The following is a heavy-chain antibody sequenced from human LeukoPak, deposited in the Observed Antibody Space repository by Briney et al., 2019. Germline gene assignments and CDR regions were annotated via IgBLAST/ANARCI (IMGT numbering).Heavy chain of an antibody. J-gene: IGHJ4*02. CDR2: ISGGGDTT. V-gene: IGHV3-23*01. CDR3: ARDGGRSIVDE. CDR1: AFTFSSYA. D-gene: IGHD6-6*01. Sequence: SGGSLRLSCAASAFTFSSYAMSWVRQAPGKGPEWVSAISGGGDTTYYADSVKGRFTISRDNSKNTLYLQMNSLRTDDTAVYYCARDGGRSIVDEWGQGTLVTVSS.